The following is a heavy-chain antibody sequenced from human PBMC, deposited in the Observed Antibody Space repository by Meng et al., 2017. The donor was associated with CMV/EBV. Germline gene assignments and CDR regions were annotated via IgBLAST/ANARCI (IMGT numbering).Heavy chain of an antibody. J-gene: IGHJ5*02. V-gene: IGHV1-69*10. Sequence: SVKVSCKASGDTHSKYVTSWVRQAPGQGLEWMGGIIPMRATTNYAQTFQGRVTITADKSTSTAYMELSSLRSEDTAVYYCAREASPYYDFWSGSFYGWFDPWGQGTLVTVSS. CDR2: IIPMRATT. CDR3: AREASPYYDFWSGSFYGWFDP. D-gene: IGHD3-3*01. CDR1: GDTHSKYV.